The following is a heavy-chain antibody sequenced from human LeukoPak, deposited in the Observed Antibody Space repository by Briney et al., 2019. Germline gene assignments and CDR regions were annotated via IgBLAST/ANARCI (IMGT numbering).Heavy chain of an antibody. CDR2: IYYSGST. V-gene: IGHV4-59*01. Sequence: PSETLSPTCTVSGGSISSYYWSWIRQPPGKGLGWIGYIYYSGSTNYNPSLKRRVTISVDTSKNQFSLKLSSVTAADTAVYYCARDSGAYYYDSIQGAFDIWGQGTMVTVSS. D-gene: IGHD3-22*01. CDR1: GGSISSYY. CDR3: ARDSGAYYYDSIQGAFDI. J-gene: IGHJ3*02.